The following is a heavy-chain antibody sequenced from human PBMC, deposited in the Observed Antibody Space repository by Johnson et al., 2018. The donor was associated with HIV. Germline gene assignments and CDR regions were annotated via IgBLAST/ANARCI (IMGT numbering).Heavy chain of an antibody. D-gene: IGHD1-26*01. Sequence: MQLVESGGGVVQPGRSLRLSCAASKFTFSSYPMHWVRQAPGKGLEWVALISYDGTNKYYADSVKGRFTISRDNSKNTLYLQMNSLRAEDTAVYYCARGIVGAEEGAFDIWGQGTLVTVSS. J-gene: IGHJ3*02. V-gene: IGHV3-30*04. CDR3: ARGIVGAEEGAFDI. CDR1: KFTFSSYP. CDR2: ISYDGTNK.